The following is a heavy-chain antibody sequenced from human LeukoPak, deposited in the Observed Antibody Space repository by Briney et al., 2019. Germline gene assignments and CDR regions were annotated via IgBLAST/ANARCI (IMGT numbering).Heavy chain of an antibody. CDR2: ISGSGVTT. D-gene: IGHD3-3*01. V-gene: IGHV3-23*01. Sequence: GGTLRLSCAASGFTFSNYGMSWVRQAPGKGLEWVSAISGSGVTTYYADSVKGRFTISRDNAKNSLYLQMNSLRAEDTAVYYCARDRDFTIFGVVGKSMDVWGKGTTVTVSS. CDR1: GFTFSNYG. J-gene: IGHJ6*03. CDR3: ARDRDFTIFGVVGKSMDV.